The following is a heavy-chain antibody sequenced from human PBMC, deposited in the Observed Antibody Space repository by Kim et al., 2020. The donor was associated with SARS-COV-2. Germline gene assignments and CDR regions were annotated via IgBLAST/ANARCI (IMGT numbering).Heavy chain of an antibody. Sequence: TPSLKSRVTISVDTAKNQFSLKLSAVTAAATAVYYCARVMVYAMAYGMDVWGQGTTVTVSS. CDR3: ARVMVYAMAYGMDV. D-gene: IGHD2-8*01. J-gene: IGHJ6*02. V-gene: IGHV4-31*02.